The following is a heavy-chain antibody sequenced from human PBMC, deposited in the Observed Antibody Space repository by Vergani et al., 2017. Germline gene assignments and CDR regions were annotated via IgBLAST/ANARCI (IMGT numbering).Heavy chain of an antibody. CDR3: ARLSYDTTPYLQGGYDC. J-gene: IGHJ4*02. CDR1: GLVFSDYT. D-gene: IGHD3-22*01. Sequence: EVQLVESGGDLAQPGGSLTLSCVAYGLVFSDYTMSWVRQAPGRGLEWVSAISARYPSTYYADSVKGRFTISRDNSKNMLYLQMNSLRAEDTAVYYCARLSYDTTPYLQGGYDCWGQGTLVSVSS. V-gene: IGHV3-23*04. CDR2: ISARYPST.